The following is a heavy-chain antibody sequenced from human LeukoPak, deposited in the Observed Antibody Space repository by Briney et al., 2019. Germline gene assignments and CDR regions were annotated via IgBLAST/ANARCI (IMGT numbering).Heavy chain of an antibody. V-gene: IGHV3-9*01. CDR1: GFTFDDYA. CDR3: AKDMREYCGGDCYPTFDY. J-gene: IGHJ4*02. CDR2: ISWNSGSI. D-gene: IGHD2-21*02. Sequence: GRYLRLSCAASGFTFDDYAMHWGRQAPGKGLEWVSGISWNSGSIGYAGSVKGRFTISRDNDKNSLYLQMNSLRAEDTALYYCAKDMREYCGGDCYPTFDYWGQGTLVTVSS.